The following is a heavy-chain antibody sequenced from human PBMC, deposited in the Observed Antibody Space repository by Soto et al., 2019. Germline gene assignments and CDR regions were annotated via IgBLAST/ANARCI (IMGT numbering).Heavy chain of an antibody. J-gene: IGHJ5*02. Sequence: PVGALNLACQTSGYNFAHCWVVRERQLPGESLEWMGAMDPGDSGVRHSPSFQGELSMSVNKSINTAYLQLGDLRDSDNHMYYCVRQPDTGYYYCFDPWGRGTLVTVSS. CDR1: GYNFAHCW. CDR2: MDPGDSGV. CDR3: VRQPDTGYYYCFDP. V-gene: IGHV5-51*01. D-gene: IGHD3-9*01.